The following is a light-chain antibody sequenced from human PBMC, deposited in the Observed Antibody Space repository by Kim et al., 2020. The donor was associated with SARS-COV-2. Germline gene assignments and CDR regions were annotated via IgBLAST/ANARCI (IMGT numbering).Light chain of an antibody. CDR1: QDITKY. J-gene: IGKJ2*01. Sequence: DIQMTQSTSSLSASVGDRVTITCQASQDITKYVSWYQQKPGRAPKLLIYDASKLETGVPSRFSGSGSGTDFTFTISSLQPEDFATFYCQQYDNTPYTFGQGTKLEIK. CDR3: QQYDNTPYT. CDR2: DAS. V-gene: IGKV1-33*01.